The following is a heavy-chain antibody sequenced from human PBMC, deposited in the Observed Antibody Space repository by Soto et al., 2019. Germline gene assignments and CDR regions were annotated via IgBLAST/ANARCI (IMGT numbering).Heavy chain of an antibody. CDR3: ASPAGADYTFDY. Sequence: QLQLQESGPGLVKPSETLSLTCAVSGGSITSSSYYWGWIRQAPGRGLEWIGTIYYRGSTYYNPSLASRVTISADTSKNQLSLTLRSVTAADTAVYYCASPAGADYTFDYWGQGILVTVSS. CDR1: GGSITSSSYY. CDR2: IYYRGST. V-gene: IGHV4-39*01. J-gene: IGHJ4*02. D-gene: IGHD4-4*01.